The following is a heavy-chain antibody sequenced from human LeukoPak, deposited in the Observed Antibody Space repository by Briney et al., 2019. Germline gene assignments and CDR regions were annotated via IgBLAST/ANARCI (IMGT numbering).Heavy chain of an antibody. CDR3: AKDIGKARGAFDI. J-gene: IGHJ3*02. CDR1: GFTFDDYA. V-gene: IGHV3-9*03. D-gene: IGHD6-6*01. CDR2: ISWNSGSI. Sequence: SLRLSCAASGFTFDDYAMHWVRQAPGKGLEWVSGISWNSGSIGYADSVKGRFTISRDNAKNSLYLQMNSLRAEDMALYYCAKDIGKARGAFDIWGQGTMVTVSS.